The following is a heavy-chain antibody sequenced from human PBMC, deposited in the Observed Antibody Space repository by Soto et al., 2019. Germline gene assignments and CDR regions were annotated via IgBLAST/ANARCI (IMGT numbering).Heavy chain of an antibody. CDR1: GGSVSIGSYY. J-gene: IGHJ4*02. D-gene: IGHD6-6*01. V-gene: IGHV4-61*01. CDR3: AREGIAARPTAESFDY. Sequence: SETLSLTCTVSGGSVSIGSYYWSCIRQPPGKGLEWIGYIYYSGSTNYNPSLKSRVTISVDTSKNQFSLKLSSVTAADTAVYYCAREGIAARPTAESFDYWGQGTLVTVSS. CDR2: IYYSGST.